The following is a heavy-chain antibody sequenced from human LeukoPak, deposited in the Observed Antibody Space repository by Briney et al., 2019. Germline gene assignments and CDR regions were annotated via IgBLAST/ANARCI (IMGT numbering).Heavy chain of an antibody. D-gene: IGHD3-16*01. J-gene: IGHJ4*02. CDR2: INAISGAT. CDR3: ATLGGHALAVQNGY. Sequence: APVDAFCKASEYTFTGYYMMRGRQAPGQRVKWWGWINAISGATRYSQKIPGRVTMTRITSSSTTYMELSRLRTDETAVYYRATLGGHALAVQNGYWGQGNLVTVSS. CDR1: EYTFTGYY. V-gene: IGHV1-2*02.